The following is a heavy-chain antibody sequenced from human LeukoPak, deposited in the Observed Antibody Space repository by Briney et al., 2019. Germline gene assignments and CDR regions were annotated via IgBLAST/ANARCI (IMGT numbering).Heavy chain of an antibody. CDR3: ARGPTMKMDV. D-gene: IGHD3-22*01. CDR1: GFTFDSYS. Sequence: GGSLRLSCAASGFTFDSYSMNWVRQAPGKGLEWVSSISSSSSSIYYADSVKGRFTISRDNAKNSLYLQMNSLRAEDTAVYYCARGPTMKMDVWGKGTTVTVSS. CDR2: ISSSSSSI. V-gene: IGHV3-21*01. J-gene: IGHJ6*04.